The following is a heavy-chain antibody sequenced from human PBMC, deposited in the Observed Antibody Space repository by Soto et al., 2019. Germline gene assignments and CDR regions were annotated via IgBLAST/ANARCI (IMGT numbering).Heavy chain of an antibody. CDR1: SGSISSSNW. CDR3: ARVVVPAADPNWFDP. V-gene: IGHV4-4*02. CDR2: IYHSGST. Sequence: QVQLQESGPGLVKPSGTLSLTCAVSSGSISSSNWWSWVRQPPGKGLEWIGEIYHSGSTNYIPSLKSRVTISVDKSKNQFSLKLSSVTAADTAVYYCARVVVPAADPNWFDPWGQGTLVTVSS. D-gene: IGHD2-2*01. J-gene: IGHJ5*02.